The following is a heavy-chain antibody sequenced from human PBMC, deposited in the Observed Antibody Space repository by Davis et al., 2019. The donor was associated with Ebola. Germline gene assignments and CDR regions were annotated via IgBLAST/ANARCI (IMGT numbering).Heavy chain of an antibody. CDR1: GVIFTNYV. CDR3: VKDSSNIWFDI. J-gene: IGHJ3*02. CDR2: FGTVGDT. V-gene: IGHV3-23*01. Sequence: PGGSLRLSCETAGVIFTNYVMSWLRQAPGKGLECVSTFGTVGDTYYADSVKGRFTISRDNSRGTLYLQMNSLRVEDSAIYYCVKDSSNIWFDIWGQGTLVTVSS. D-gene: IGHD2/OR15-2a*01.